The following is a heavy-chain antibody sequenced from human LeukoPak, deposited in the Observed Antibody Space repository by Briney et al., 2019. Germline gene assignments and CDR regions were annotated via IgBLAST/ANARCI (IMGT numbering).Heavy chain of an antibody. Sequence: GRSLRLSCAASGFTFSSYGMHWVRPAPGRGLEWVAVIWYEGSNKYYADSVKGRFTISRDNSKNTLYLQMNSLRAEDTAVYYCARDQWVYRRLLLRPSLDYWGQGTLVTVSS. CDR2: IWYEGSNK. CDR1: GFTFSSYG. D-gene: IGHD3-22*01. CDR3: ARDQWVYRRLLLRPSLDY. J-gene: IGHJ4*02. V-gene: IGHV3-33*01.